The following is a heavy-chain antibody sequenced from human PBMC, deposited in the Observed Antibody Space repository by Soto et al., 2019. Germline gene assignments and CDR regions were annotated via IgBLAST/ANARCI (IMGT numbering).Heavy chain of an antibody. D-gene: IGHD6-13*01. CDR1: GFTFSSYA. J-gene: IGHJ6*02. CDR2: ISYDGSNK. V-gene: IGHV3-30-3*01. CDR3: ARVQGGIAAAGTEDHYYYGMDV. Sequence: PGGSLRLSCAASGFTFSSYAMHWVRQAPGKGLEWVAVISYDGSNKYYADSVKGRFTISRDNSKNTLYLQMNSLRAEDTAVYYCARVQGGIAAAGTEDHYYYGMDVWGQGTTVTSP.